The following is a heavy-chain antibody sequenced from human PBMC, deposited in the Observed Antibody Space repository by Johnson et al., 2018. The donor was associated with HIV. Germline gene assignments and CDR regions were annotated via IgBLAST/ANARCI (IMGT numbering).Heavy chain of an antibody. Sequence: VQLVESGGGVVQPGKSLRLTCAASGFSFSNYGMHWVRQAPGKGLEWVAVIWYDGNNKYYADSVKGRFTISRDNAKNTLYLQMNSLRAEDTALYYCAKLTRLDAFDIWGQGTMVTVSS. CDR2: IWYDGNNK. CDR1: GFSFSNYG. J-gene: IGHJ3*02. V-gene: IGHV3-33*06. D-gene: IGHD6-25*01. CDR3: AKLTRLDAFDI.